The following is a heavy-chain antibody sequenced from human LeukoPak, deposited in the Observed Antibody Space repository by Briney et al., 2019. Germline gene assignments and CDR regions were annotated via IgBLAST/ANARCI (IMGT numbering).Heavy chain of an antibody. CDR3: ATSGYNNIDF. CDR2: ISSGSTTL. CDR1: GFIFSSNS. V-gene: IGHV3-48*04. Sequence: PGGSLRLSCAASGFIFSSNSMIWVRQAPGKGLEFVSYISSGSTTLYYADSVRGRFTISRDNARRSLYLQMNSLRAEDTAVYFCATSGYNNIDFWGQGTLVAVSS. J-gene: IGHJ4*02. D-gene: IGHD1-1*01.